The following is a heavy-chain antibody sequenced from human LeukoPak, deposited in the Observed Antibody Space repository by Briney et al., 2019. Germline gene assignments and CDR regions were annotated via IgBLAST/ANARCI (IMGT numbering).Heavy chain of an antibody. J-gene: IGHJ3*02. CDR3: ARLRSAAFDI. V-gene: IGHV3-13*01. D-gene: IGHD4-17*01. CDR2: IGTAGDT. CDR1: GFTFSSSD. Sequence: PGGSLRLSCAASGFTFSSSDMHWVRQATGKGLEWVSAIGTAGDTYYPDSVKGRFTISRENAKNSLFLQMNSLRAGDTAVYYCARLRSAAFDIWDQGTMVTVSS.